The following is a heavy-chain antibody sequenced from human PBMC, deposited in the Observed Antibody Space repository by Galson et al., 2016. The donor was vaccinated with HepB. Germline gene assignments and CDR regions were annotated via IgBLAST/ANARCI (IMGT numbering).Heavy chain of an antibody. D-gene: IGHD3-10*01. CDR3: ARGGGHGFFDY. CDR1: GFTFYNYA. CDR2: IGGNGSPT. Sequence: SLRLSCAASGFTFYNYAMDWVRQAPGGGLEWVAAIGGNGSPTYYAGSVRGRFSISRDNSKNTLYLQMNSLRAEDTALYYCARGGGHGFFDYWGQGTQVTVSS. J-gene: IGHJ4*02. V-gene: IGHV3-23*01.